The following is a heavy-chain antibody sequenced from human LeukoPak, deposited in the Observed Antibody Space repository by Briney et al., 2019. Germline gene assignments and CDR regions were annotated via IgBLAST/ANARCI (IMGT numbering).Heavy chain of an antibody. CDR2: IRNDGSNT. V-gene: IGHV3-30*02. Sequence: GGSLRLSCAASGFSFSSYGMHWLRQAPGKGLEWVAFIRNDGSNTYYADSVKGRFTISRDNSKTTLYLQMNSLRAEDTAVYYCARDEIYYDILTGYRHFDYWGQGTLVTVFS. D-gene: IGHD3-9*01. J-gene: IGHJ4*02. CDR3: ARDEIYYDILTGYRHFDY. CDR1: GFSFSSYG.